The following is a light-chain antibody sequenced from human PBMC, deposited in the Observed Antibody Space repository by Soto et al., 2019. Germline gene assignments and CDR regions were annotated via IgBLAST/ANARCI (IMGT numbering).Light chain of an antibody. V-gene: IGKV3-15*01. CDR3: QQYNNWPRT. CDR1: QSVSSD. J-gene: IGKJ1*01. Sequence: EIVMTQSPATLSVSPGERATLTCRASQSVSSDLAWYHQKPGQAPRLIIYGASTRATGIPARFSGSWSGTEFTLTINSLQSEDVAVYYCQQYNNWPRTLGQGTKVDI. CDR2: GAS.